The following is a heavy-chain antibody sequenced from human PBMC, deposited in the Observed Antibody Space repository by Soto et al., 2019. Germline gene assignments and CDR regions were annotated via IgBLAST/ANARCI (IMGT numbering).Heavy chain of an antibody. Sequence: ESGGGVVQPGRSLRLSCAASGFTFSSYAMHWVRQAPGKGLEWVAVISYDGSNKYYADSVKGRFTISRDNSKNTLYLQMNSLRAEDTAVYYCARGYYYDSSAKAGFDYWGQGTLVTVSS. CDR3: ARGYYYDSSAKAGFDY. CDR2: ISYDGSNK. J-gene: IGHJ4*02. CDR1: GFTFSSYA. D-gene: IGHD3-22*01. V-gene: IGHV3-30-3*01.